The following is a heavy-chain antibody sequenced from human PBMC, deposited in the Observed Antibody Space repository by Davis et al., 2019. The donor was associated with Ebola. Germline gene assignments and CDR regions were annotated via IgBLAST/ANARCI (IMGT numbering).Heavy chain of an antibody. V-gene: IGHV3-30*18. CDR2: ISYDGSNK. CDR3: AKGGSGWPSDYSYGMGV. J-gene: IGHJ6*04. D-gene: IGHD6-19*01. Sequence: SCKASGFTFSSYGMHWVRQAPGQGLEWVAVISYDGSNKYYADSVKGRFTISRDNSKNTLYLQMNSLRVEDTAVYYCAKGGSGWPSDYSYGMGVWGKGTTVTVSS. CDR1: GFTFSSYG.